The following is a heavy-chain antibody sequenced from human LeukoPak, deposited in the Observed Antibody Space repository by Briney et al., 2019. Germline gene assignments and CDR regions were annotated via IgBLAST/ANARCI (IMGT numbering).Heavy chain of an antibody. CDR2: VYYSGST. D-gene: IGHD6-13*01. V-gene: IGHV4-59*01. CDR1: GGSISDFY. Sequence: PSETLSLTCTVSGGSISDFYWSWIRQPPGKGLEWIGYVYYSGSTNHNPSLKSRITMSVATSKNQFSLKVSSVTATDTAVYYCARIALAATRFDYWGQGTLVTVSS. CDR3: ARIALAATRFDY. J-gene: IGHJ4*02.